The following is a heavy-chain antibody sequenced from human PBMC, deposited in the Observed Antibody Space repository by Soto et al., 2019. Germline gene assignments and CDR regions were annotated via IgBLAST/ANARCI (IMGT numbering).Heavy chain of an antibody. CDR3: ARHQKNDFWSGYPSGYFDY. Sequence: SETLSLTCTVSGGSISSSSYYWGWIRQPPGKGLEWIGSIYYSGSTYYNPSLKSRVTISVDTPKNQFSLKLSSVTAADTAVYYCARHQKNDFWSGYPSGYFDYWGQGTLVTVSS. D-gene: IGHD3-3*01. CDR2: IYYSGST. CDR1: GGSISSSSYY. V-gene: IGHV4-39*01. J-gene: IGHJ4*02.